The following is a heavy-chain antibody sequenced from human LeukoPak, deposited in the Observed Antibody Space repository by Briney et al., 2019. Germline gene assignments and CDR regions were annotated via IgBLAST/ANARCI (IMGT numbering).Heavy chain of an antibody. V-gene: IGHV1-18*01. D-gene: IGHD3-22*01. CDR1: GYTFTSFG. Sequence: ASVKVSCKASGYTFTSFGIGWVRQAPGQGLEWMGWISAYNGNTISAQILQGRVTMTTDTSTSTAYMELRSLRSDDTAVYYCARDLSSSYYYVFDYWGQGTLVTVSS. J-gene: IGHJ4*02. CDR2: ISAYNGNT. CDR3: ARDLSSSYYYVFDY.